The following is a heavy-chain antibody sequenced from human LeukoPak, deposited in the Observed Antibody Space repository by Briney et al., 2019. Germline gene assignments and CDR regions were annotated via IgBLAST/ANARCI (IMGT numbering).Heavy chain of an antibody. CDR3: AREPLPHLHYFYGMDV. D-gene: IGHD1-26*01. CDR1: GYTFTGYY. CDR2: INPNSGGT. Sequence: GASVKVSCKASGYTFTGYYMHWVRQAPGQGLEWMGWINPNSGGTNYAQKFQGRVTMTRDTSISTAYMELSRLRSDDTAVYYCAREPLPHLHYFYGMDVWGKGTTVTVSS. J-gene: IGHJ6*04. V-gene: IGHV1-2*02.